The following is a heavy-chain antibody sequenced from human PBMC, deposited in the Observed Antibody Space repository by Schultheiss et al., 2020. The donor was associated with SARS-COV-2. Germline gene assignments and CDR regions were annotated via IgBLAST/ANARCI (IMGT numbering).Heavy chain of an antibody. CDR3: AAGNLNWNYVHFGY. J-gene: IGHJ4*02. V-gene: IGHV3-33*08. Sequence: GGSLRLSCAASGFTFSSYGMHWVRQAPGKGLEWVAVIWYDGSNKYYADSVKGRFTISRDNAKNSLYLQMNSLRAEDTAVYYCAAGNLNWNYVHFGYWGQGTLVTVSS. CDR1: GFTFSSYG. CDR2: IWYDGSNK. D-gene: IGHD1-7*01.